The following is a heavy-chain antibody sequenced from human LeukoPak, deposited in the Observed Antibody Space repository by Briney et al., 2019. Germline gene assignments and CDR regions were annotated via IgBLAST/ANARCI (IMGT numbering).Heavy chain of an antibody. CDR1: GGSIRSYY. J-gene: IGHJ5*02. D-gene: IGHD2-15*01. CDR2: IYTSGNT. Sequence: SETLSLTCTVSGGSIRSYYWTWIRQPAGKGLEWIGHIYTSGNTNYNPSLKSRVTMSVDTSKNQFSLKLSSVTAADTAVYYCAREVVVAAHGWFDPWGQGTLVTVSS. V-gene: IGHV4-4*07. CDR3: AREVVVAAHGWFDP.